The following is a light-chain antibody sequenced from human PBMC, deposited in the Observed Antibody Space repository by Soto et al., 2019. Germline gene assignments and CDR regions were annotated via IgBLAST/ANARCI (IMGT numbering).Light chain of an antibody. J-gene: IGLJ2*01. CDR3: SSYTSSSTLVV. CDR1: SSDVGAYNY. Sequence: QSVLTQPASVSGSPGQSITMSCTGTSSDVGAYNYVSWYQQHPGKAPKLMIYEVNNRPSGVSNRFSGSKSGNTASLTISGLQAEDEADYHCSSYTSSSTLVVFGGGTKLTVL. V-gene: IGLV2-14*01. CDR2: EVN.